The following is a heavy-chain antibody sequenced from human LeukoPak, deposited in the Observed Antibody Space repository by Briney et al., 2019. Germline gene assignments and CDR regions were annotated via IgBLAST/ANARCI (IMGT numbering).Heavy chain of an antibody. CDR1: GYTFTSYY. CDR2: INPSDGSR. Sequence: SSVTVSCKSSGYTFTSYYMHWLRQAPGQGLEWMGIINPSDGSRSYAQKFQGRVTMTSDTSTRTVSMKLSSLRTEDTAVYYWARDHYSYGSGSYFCDYWGQGTLVTVSS. V-gene: IGHV1-46*01. CDR3: ARDHYSYGSGSYFCDY. D-gene: IGHD3-10*01. J-gene: IGHJ4*02.